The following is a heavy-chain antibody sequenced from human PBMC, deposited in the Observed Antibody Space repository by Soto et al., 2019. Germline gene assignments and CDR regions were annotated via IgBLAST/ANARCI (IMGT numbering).Heavy chain of an antibody. CDR2: ISSSSSSYI. CDR1: GFTFSSYS. J-gene: IGHJ3*02. Sequence: GGSLRLSCAASGFTFSSYSMNWVRQAPGKGLEWVSSISSSSSSYIDYADAVKGRFTISRDNTKNSLHLQMNSLRAEDTAVYYCAREVRLRYGDDAFDIWGQGTMVTVSS. D-gene: IGHD3-16*01. CDR3: AREVRLRYGDDAFDI. V-gene: IGHV3-21*01.